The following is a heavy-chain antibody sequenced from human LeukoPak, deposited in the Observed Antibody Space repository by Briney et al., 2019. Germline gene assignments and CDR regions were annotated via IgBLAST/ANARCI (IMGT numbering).Heavy chain of an antibody. CDR2: IYTGGNT. D-gene: IGHD4-11*01. J-gene: IGHJ5*02. CDR1: GFTVSGNY. Sequence: GGSLRLSCAGSGFTVSGNYMSWVRQAPGKGLEWVSVIYTGGNTYYADSVKGRFTISRDNSKNTLYLRMNSLRAEDTAVYYCARGLIYSPNWFDPWGQGTLVTVSS. CDR3: ARGLIYSPNWFDP. V-gene: IGHV3-66*01.